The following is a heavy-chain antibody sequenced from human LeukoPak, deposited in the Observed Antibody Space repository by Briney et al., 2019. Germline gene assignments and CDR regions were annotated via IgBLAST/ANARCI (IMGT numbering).Heavy chain of an antibody. J-gene: IGHJ3*02. CDR2: ISAYNGNT. D-gene: IGHD6-6*01. CDR3: ARDLAYRPTLEYRSSDDAFDI. V-gene: IGHV1-18*01. CDR1: GYTFTSYG. Sequence: ASVKVSCKASGYTFTSYGISWVRQAPGQGLEWMGWISAYNGNTNYAQKLQGRVTMTTDTSTSTAYMELRSLRSDDTAVYYCARDLAYRPTLEYRSSDDAFDIWGQGTMVTVSS.